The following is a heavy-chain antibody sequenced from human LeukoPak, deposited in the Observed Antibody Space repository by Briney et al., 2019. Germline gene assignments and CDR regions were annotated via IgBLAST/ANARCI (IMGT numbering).Heavy chain of an antibody. CDR2: IYYSGST. Sequence: PSETLSLTCTVSGGSISSSSYYWGWIRQPPGKGLEWLGSIYYSGSTYYNPSLKSRVTISVDTSKNQFSLKLSSVTAADTAVYYCASPLPSGTWRKWGQGTLVTVSS. CDR1: GGSISSSSYY. CDR3: ASPLPSGTWRK. J-gene: IGHJ4*02. D-gene: IGHD1-26*01. V-gene: IGHV4-39*07.